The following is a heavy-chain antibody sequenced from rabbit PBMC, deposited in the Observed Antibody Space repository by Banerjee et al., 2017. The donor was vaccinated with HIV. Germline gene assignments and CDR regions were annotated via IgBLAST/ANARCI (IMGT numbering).Heavy chain of an antibody. CDR3: ARDLGGSSDL. D-gene: IGHD8-1*01. CDR2: IGTGSGNT. Sequence: QSLEESGGDLVKPGASLTLTCTASGFDFSTNTMCWVRQAPGKGLEWIGCIGTGSGNTYYASWAKGRFTISKTSSTTVTLQMTSLTAADTTTYFCARDLGGSSDLWGPGTLVTVS. V-gene: IGHV1S40*01. J-gene: IGHJ4*01. CDR1: GFDFSTNT.